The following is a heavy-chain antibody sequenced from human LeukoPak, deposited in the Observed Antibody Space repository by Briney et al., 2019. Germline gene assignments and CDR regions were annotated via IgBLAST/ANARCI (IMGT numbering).Heavy chain of an antibody. CDR1: GGSFSGYY. CDR2: INHSGST. Sequence: SETLSLTCAVYGGSFSGYYWSWIRQPRGKGLEWIGEINHSGSTNYNPSLKSRVTISVDTSKNQFSLKLSSVTAADTAVYYCARGPPRRRHRRGYDYWGQGTLVTVSS. D-gene: IGHD3-3*01. V-gene: IGHV4-34*01. CDR3: ARGPPRRRHRRGYDY. J-gene: IGHJ4*02.